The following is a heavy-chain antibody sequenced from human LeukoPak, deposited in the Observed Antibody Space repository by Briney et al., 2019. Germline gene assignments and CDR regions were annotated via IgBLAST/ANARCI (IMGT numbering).Heavy chain of an antibody. D-gene: IGHD6-13*01. V-gene: IGHV3-23*01. CDR3: AKDTSTRWYSSTPLPGDY. CDR2: ITGSGGNT. Sequence: GGSLRLSCAASGFTFSSYAMSWVRRAPGKGLEWVSGITGSGGNTYYADSVKGRFTISRDNSKNTLYLQMSSLRAEDTAIYYCAKDTSTRWYSSTPLPGDYWGQGTLVTVSS. J-gene: IGHJ4*02. CDR1: GFTFSSYA.